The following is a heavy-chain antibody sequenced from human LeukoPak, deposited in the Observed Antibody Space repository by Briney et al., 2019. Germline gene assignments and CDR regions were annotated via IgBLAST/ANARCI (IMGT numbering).Heavy chain of an antibody. V-gene: IGHV3-23*01. CDR3: AKVWTAYSDDYFDY. J-gene: IGHJ4*02. CDR2: ISGSGGST. CDR1: GLTFSSYG. Sequence: GGSRRFSCEASGLTFSSYGLSWFPQPPGKGLKCVSSISGSGGSTNHADSVKGRFTISRDNSKNTLYLQMNSLRAEDTAVYYCAKVWTAYSDDYFDYWGQGTLVTVSS. D-gene: IGHD3/OR15-3a*01.